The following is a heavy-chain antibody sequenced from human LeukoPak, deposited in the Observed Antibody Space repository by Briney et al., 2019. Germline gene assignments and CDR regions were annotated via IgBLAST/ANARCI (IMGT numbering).Heavy chain of an antibody. D-gene: IGHD5-12*01. CDR1: GYSISSGYY. Sequence: SETLSLTCTVSGYSISSGYYWGWIRQPPGKGLEWIGSIYHSGSTYYNPSLKSRVTMSVDTSKNQFSLKPSSVTAADTAVYYCARGMEREDIVATTEFDYWGQGTLVTVSS. CDR2: IYHSGST. J-gene: IGHJ4*02. CDR3: ARGMEREDIVATTEFDY. V-gene: IGHV4-38-2*02.